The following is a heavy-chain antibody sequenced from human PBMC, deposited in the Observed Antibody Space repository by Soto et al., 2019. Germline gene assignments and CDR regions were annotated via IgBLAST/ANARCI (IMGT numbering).Heavy chain of an antibody. V-gene: IGHV3-49*03. CDR1: GFTFGDYA. J-gene: IGHJ2*01. CDR3: TRDREYDFWSGYYPHWYFDL. Sequence: QAGGSLRLSCTASGFTFGDYAMSWFRQAPGKGLEWVGFIRSKAYGGTTEYAASVKGRFTISRDDSKSIAYLQMNSLKTEDTAVYYCTRDREYDFWSGYYPHWYFDLWGRGTLVTVSS. D-gene: IGHD3-3*01. CDR2: IRSKAYGGTT.